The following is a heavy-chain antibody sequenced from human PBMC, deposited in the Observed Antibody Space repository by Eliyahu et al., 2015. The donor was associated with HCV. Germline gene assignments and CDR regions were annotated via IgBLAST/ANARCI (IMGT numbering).Heavy chain of an antibody. CDR1: AXXISXYY. D-gene: IGHD3-22*01. Sequence: QVHLQESGPGRVKPSETLSLXCTVSAXXISXYYXSWXRQPPGKGLEWIGYIYYSGTTNYNPXLKSRVTISVDTSKNQFSLKMSSVTAADTAVYYCARQSTGQFYYDSSGYFWYFDLWGRGTLVTVSS. CDR2: IYYSGTT. J-gene: IGHJ2*01. V-gene: IGHV4-59*08. CDR3: ARQSTGQFYYDSSGYFWYFDL.